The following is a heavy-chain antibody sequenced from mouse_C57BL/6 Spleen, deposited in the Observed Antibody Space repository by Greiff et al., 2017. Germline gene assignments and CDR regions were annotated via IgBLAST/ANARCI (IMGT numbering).Heavy chain of an antibody. Sequence: QVHVKQSGAELVRPGASVTLSCKASGYTFTDYEMHWVKQTPVHGLEWIGAIDPETGGTAYNQKFKGKAILTADKSSSTAYMELRSLTSEDSAVYYCTRTSSYWYCDVWGTGTTVTVSS. D-gene: IGHD1-1*01. V-gene: IGHV1-15*01. CDR2: IDPETGGT. CDR1: GYTFTDYE. J-gene: IGHJ1*03. CDR3: TRTSSYWYCDV.